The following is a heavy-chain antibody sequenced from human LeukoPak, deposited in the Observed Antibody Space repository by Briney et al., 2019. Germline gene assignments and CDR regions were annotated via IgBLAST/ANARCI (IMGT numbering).Heavy chain of an antibody. D-gene: IGHD6-13*01. CDR2: ISGSGGST. CDR1: GFTFSSYA. J-gene: IGHJ4*02. Sequence: GGSLRLSCAASGFTFSSYAMSWVRQAPGKGLEWVSAISGSGGSTYYADSVKGRFTIPRDNSKNTLYLQMNSLRAEDTAVYYCAKDLVGYSSSWYTGFDYWGQGTLVTVSS. CDR3: AKDLVGYSSSWYTGFDY. V-gene: IGHV3-23*01.